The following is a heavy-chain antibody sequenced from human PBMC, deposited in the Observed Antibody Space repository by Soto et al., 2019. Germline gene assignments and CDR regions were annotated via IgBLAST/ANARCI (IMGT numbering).Heavy chain of an antibody. Sequence: SETLSLTCAVYGGSFSGYYWSWIRQPPGKGLEWIGEINHSGSTNYNPSLKSRVTISVDTSKNQFSLKLSSVTAADTAVYYCARLVYSSGWYRPPFDYWGQGTLVTVSS. D-gene: IGHD6-19*01. CDR3: ARLVYSSGWYRPPFDY. CDR2: INHSGST. CDR1: GGSFSGYY. J-gene: IGHJ4*02. V-gene: IGHV4-34*01.